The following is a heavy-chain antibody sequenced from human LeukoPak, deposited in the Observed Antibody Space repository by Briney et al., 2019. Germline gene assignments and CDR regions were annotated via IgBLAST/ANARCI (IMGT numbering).Heavy chain of an antibody. V-gene: IGHV3-23*01. D-gene: IGHD6-13*01. Sequence: PGGSLRLSCAASGFTFSSYAMSWVRQAPGKGLEWVSAISGSGGSTYYAGSVKGRFTISRDNSKNTLYLQMNSLRAEDTAVYYCAKDTAAAGNFDYWGQGTLVTVSS. CDR2: ISGSGGST. J-gene: IGHJ4*02. CDR3: AKDTAAAGNFDY. CDR1: GFTFSSYA.